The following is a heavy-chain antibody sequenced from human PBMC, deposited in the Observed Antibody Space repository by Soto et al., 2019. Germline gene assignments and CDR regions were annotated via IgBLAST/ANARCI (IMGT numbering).Heavy chain of an antibody. V-gene: IGHV4-61*08. CDR2: IYNSENS. J-gene: IGHJ4*02. CDR3: ARHSNEYRKSLNY. Sequence: SETLSLTCTVSGGSIGSGDYYWSWIRQPPGKGLEWIAFIYNSENSNSNPSLKSRVTISMDTSKNQFSLKLSSVTAADTAVYYCARHSNEYRKSLNYWGQGTLVTVSS. D-gene: IGHD6-13*01. CDR1: GGSIGSGDYY.